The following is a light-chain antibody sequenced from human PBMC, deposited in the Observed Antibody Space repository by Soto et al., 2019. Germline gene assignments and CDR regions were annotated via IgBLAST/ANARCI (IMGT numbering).Light chain of an antibody. Sequence: DIQMTQSPSSVSASVGDRVTITCRASQGISNWLAWYQQKPGRAPKLLIYAASTLQSGVPSRVSVSGSGTHFTLTLSSLQPEDFANSYCQQANSFPFTFGPGTKVDI. CDR2: AAS. CDR1: QGISNW. J-gene: IGKJ3*01. V-gene: IGKV1-12*01. CDR3: QQANSFPFT.